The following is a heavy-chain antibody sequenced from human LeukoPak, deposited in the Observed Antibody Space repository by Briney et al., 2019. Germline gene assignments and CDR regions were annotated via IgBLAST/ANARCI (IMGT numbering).Heavy chain of an antibody. D-gene: IGHD3-10*01. CDR3: ARDLYYYGSGNYVPGFPDY. V-gene: IGHV3-7*01. J-gene: IGHJ4*02. Sequence: GGSLRLSCAASGFVFSTYWMIWVRQAPGNGLEWVAHINQDGSQKYYVDSVKGRFTISRDNARNSLYLQMNSLRAEDTAVYYCARDLYYYGSGNYVPGFPDYWGQGTLVTVSS. CDR2: INQDGSQK. CDR1: GFVFSTYW.